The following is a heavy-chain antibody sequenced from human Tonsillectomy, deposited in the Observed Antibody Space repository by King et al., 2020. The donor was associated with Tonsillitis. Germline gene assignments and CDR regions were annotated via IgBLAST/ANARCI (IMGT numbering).Heavy chain of an antibody. Sequence: MQLQESGPGLVKPSQTLSLTCTVSGGSISSGDYYWSWIRQPPGKGLEWIGYIYYSGSTYYNPSLKSRVTISVDTSKNQFSLKLSSVTAADTAVYYCARGLLQMYNWFDPWGQGTLVTVSS. CDR2: IYYSGST. CDR1: GGSISSGDYY. D-gene: IGHD3-22*01. J-gene: IGHJ5*02. V-gene: IGHV4-30-4*01. CDR3: ARGLLQMYNWFDP.